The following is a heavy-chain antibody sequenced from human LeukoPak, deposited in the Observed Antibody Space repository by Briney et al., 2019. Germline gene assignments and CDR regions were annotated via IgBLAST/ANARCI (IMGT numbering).Heavy chain of an antibody. CDR1: GFSFSTYW. J-gene: IGHJ4*02. D-gene: IGHD5-18*01. Sequence: GGSLRLSCVASGFSFSTYWINWVRPAPGEGLEWVAHIKHDGSQKYYVDSVKGRFTISRDNAKNSLYLQMNSLRAEDTAVYYCARDAGYGYWVVDYWGQGTLVTVSS. CDR2: IKHDGSQK. CDR3: ARDAGYGYWVVDY. V-gene: IGHV3-7*01.